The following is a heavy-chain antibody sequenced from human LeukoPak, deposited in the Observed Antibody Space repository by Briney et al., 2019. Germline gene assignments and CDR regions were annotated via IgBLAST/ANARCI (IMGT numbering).Heavy chain of an antibody. V-gene: IGHV1-69*05. D-gene: IGHD6-6*01. Sequence: ASVKVSCKASGGTFSSYTISWVRQAPGQGLEWMGGIIPIFGTANYAQKFQGRVTITRDTSASTAYMELSSLRSEDTAVYYCARDRFRVVAARPGNWFDPWGQGTLVTVSS. J-gene: IGHJ5*02. CDR1: GGTFSSYT. CDR3: ARDRFRVVAARPGNWFDP. CDR2: IIPIFGTA.